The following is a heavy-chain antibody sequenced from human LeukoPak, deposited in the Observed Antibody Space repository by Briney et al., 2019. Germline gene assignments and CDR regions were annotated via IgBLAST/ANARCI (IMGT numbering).Heavy chain of an antibody. J-gene: IGHJ4*02. Sequence: GGSLRLSCTASGWMHFVRQGPGKGLVWVSGINLDGTGTYYADSVKGRFTISRDNAKNTVSLQMNSLSAEDTAVYYCTSVLESWGQGFLVTVSS. D-gene: IGHD2-2*01. V-gene: IGHV3-74*01. CDR3: TSVLES. CDR2: INLDGTGT. CDR1: GW.